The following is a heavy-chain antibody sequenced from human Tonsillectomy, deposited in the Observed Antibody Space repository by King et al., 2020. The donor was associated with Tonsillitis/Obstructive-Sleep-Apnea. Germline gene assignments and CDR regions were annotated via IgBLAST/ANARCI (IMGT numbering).Heavy chain of an antibody. Sequence: QLVQSGAEVKKPGESLKISCKGSGYTFTSYWIGWVRQMPGRGLEGMGIIYPGDSDTRSSPSFQRQVTIPAEKSISTAYLQWRSRKAADTAMYYCARQGYDFWSGYPSRAFDIWGQGTMVTVSS. V-gene: IGHV5-51*01. CDR3: ARQGYDFWSGYPSRAFDI. CDR1: GYTFTSYW. J-gene: IGHJ3*02. CDR2: IYPGDSDT. D-gene: IGHD3-3*01.